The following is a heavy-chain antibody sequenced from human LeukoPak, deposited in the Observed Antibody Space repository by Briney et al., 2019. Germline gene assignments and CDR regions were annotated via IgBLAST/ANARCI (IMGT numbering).Heavy chain of an antibody. CDR2: INPDGSAK. D-gene: IGHD6-19*01. J-gene: IGHJ4*02. CDR1: GFTFRSYW. CDR3: ARDLGIAVPRSIDY. Sequence: GGSLRLSCATSGFTFRSYWMTWVRQAPGRGLEWVANINPDGSAKYHVDSVRGRFTISRDNAENSLYLQMNSLRAEDMAVYYCARDLGIAVPRSIDYWGQGTLVTVSS. V-gene: IGHV3-7*01.